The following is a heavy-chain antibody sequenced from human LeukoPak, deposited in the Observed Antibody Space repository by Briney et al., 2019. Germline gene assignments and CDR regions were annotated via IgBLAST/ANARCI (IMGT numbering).Heavy chain of an antibody. CDR3: ARFGYSSSWSFNDY. V-gene: IGHV3-64*01. Sequence: GGSLRLSCAASGFTFSSYAMHWVRQAPGKGLECVSAISGIGGSTYYANSVKGRFTISRDNSKNTLYLQMGGLRAEDMAVYYCARFGYSSSWSFNDYWGQGTLVTVSS. J-gene: IGHJ4*02. CDR1: GFTFSSYA. CDR2: ISGIGGST. D-gene: IGHD6-13*01.